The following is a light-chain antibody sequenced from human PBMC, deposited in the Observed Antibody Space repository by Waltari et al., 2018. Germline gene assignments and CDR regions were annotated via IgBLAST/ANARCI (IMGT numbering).Light chain of an antibody. CDR1: QSVSGNY. CDR3: QQYSASPHVT. CDR2: DTS. J-gene: IGKJ5*01. V-gene: IGKV3-20*01. Sequence: VLTQSPGTLSLSPGERATLSCRASQSVSGNYLAWYQQKPGQSPRLLIYDTSTRATGIPDRFRGSGSGTDFTFTINRLEPEDFAVYFCQQYSASPHVTFGQGTRLEIK.